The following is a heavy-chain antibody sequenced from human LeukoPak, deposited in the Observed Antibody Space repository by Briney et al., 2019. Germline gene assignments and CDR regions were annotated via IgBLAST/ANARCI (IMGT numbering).Heavy chain of an antibody. J-gene: IGHJ3*02. Sequence: PGGSLRLSCAASGFTFSSYAMSWVRQAPGKGQEWVSAISGSGGSTYYADSVKGRFTISRDNSKNTLYLQMNSLRAEDTAVYYCAKDKSPRITMIVVVGTRAFDIWGQGTMVTVSS. CDR3: AKDKSPRITMIVVVGTRAFDI. D-gene: IGHD3-22*01. CDR2: ISGSGGST. V-gene: IGHV3-23*01. CDR1: GFTFSSYA.